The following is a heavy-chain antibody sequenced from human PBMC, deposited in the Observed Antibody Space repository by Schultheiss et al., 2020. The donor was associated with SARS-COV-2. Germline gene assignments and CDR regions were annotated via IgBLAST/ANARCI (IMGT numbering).Heavy chain of an antibody. CDR2: INPSGGST. CDR1: GYTFTSYY. J-gene: IGHJ6*02. D-gene: IGHD4-11*01. CDR3: ARDRGLSSNYGPGMDV. Sequence: ASVKVSCKASGYTFTSYYMHWVRQAPGQGLEWMGIINPSGGSTSYAQKFQGRVTMTRDTSTSTVYMELSSLRSEDTAVYYCARDRGLSSNYGPGMDVWGQGTTVTVSS. V-gene: IGHV1-46*01.